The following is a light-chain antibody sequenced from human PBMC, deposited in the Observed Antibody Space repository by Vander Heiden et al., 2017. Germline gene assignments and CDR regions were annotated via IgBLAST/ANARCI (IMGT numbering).Light chain of an antibody. J-gene: IGLJ3*02. Sequence: QLARLQPASVPGPPGQPITTSSTGTSSDVGGYSYVSWYQQHPGKAPNLILYDVHNRPSGVSNRFSGSKSGNTASLSISGLQAEDEADYYCSSYTRSTTWVFGGGTKLTVL. CDR2: DVH. CDR1: SSDVGGYSY. V-gene: IGLV2-14*01. CDR3: SSYTRSTTWV.